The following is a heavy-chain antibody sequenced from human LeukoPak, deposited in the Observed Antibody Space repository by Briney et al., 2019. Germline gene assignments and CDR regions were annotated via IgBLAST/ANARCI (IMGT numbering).Heavy chain of an antibody. D-gene: IGHD2-15*01. V-gene: IGHV1-2*02. J-gene: IGHJ4*02. CDR3: ARGGGGLAY. Sequence: ASVRVSCKASGYSFTDYFIHWVRQAPGQGLEWMGWINPNSGGTNYAQKFQGRVTMTRDTSISTAYMELTSLTSDDTAVYFCARGGGGLAYWGPGTLVTVSS. CDR1: GYSFTDYF. CDR2: INPNSGGT.